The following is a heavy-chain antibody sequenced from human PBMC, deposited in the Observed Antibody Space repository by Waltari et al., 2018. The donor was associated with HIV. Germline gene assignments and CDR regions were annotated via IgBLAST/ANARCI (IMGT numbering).Heavy chain of an antibody. CDR3: AKGASGWSPGY. Sequence: QVQLVESGGGVVQPGRSLRLSCAASGFTFSSYAMHWVRQAPGKGWEWVAVISYYGDNKYYADSVKGRFTISRDNSKNTLYLQMNSLRTEDTAVYYCAKGASGWSPGYWGQGTLVTVSS. D-gene: IGHD6-19*01. CDR1: GFTFSSYA. CDR2: ISYYGDNK. J-gene: IGHJ4*02. V-gene: IGHV3-30*18.